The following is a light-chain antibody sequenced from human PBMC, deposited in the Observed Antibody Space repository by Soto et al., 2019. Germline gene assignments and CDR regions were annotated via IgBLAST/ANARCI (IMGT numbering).Light chain of an antibody. CDR3: QQYSNSIT. CDR1: QTVSSSY. Sequence: EIVFTQSPGTLSLFPGERATLSCRASQTVSSSYLAWYQQKPGQAPRLLIYGASSRATGIPDRFSGSGSGTDFTLTISRLEPEDFAVYYCQQYSNSITFGQGTRLEIK. V-gene: IGKV3-20*01. J-gene: IGKJ5*01. CDR2: GAS.